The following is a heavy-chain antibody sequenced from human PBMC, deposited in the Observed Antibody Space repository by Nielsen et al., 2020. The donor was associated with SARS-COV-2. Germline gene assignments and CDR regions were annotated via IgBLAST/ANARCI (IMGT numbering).Heavy chain of an antibody. V-gene: IGHV3-7*01. D-gene: IGHD2-15*01. CDR1: GFTCSNKD. Sequence: GGSLRLSCAASGFTCSNKDMRWVRQAPGKGLEWVADINPDGSEKFYVDSVKGRFTISRDNAKNSMSLQMNSLRVEDTAVYYCARDWSRAADVWGQGTMVTVSS. J-gene: IGHJ3*01. CDR3: ARDWSRAADV. CDR2: INPDGSEK.